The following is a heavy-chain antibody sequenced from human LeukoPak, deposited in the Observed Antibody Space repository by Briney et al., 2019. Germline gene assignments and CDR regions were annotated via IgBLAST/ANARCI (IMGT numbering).Heavy chain of an antibody. CDR3: ASNPPNTGDFYY. CDR2: IIPIFGTA. Sequence: SVKVSCKASGGTFSSYAISWVQQAPGQGLEWMGGIIPIFGTANYAQKFQGRVTITADESTSTAYMELSSLRSEDTAIYYCASNPPNTGDFYYWGLGTLVTVSS. V-gene: IGHV1-69*13. CDR1: GGTFSSYA. J-gene: IGHJ4*02. D-gene: IGHD1-1*01.